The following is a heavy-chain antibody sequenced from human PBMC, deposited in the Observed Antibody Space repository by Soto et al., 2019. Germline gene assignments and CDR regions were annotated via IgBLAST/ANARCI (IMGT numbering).Heavy chain of an antibody. J-gene: IGHJ4*02. D-gene: IGHD3-22*01. Sequence: GGSLRLSCAASGFTFSSYAMHWVRQAPGKGLEWVAVISYDGSNKYYADSVKGRFTISRDNSKNTLYLQMNSLRAEDTAVYYCARDNYYDSSGYYYYFDYWGQGTLVTVSS. CDR1: GFTFSSYA. CDR2: ISYDGSNK. V-gene: IGHV3-30-3*01. CDR3: ARDNYYDSSGYYYYFDY.